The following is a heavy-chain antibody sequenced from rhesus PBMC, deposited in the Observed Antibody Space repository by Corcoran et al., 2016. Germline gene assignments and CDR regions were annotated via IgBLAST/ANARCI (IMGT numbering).Heavy chain of an antibody. J-gene: IGHJ4*01. Sequence: QVQLQESGPGVVKPSETLSLTCAGSGGSISGYYLWSWIRQPPGKGLEWMGYIGGSSGSTNYNPSLKNRVTISKDTSKNQFSLKLSSVTAADTAVYYCARDKVTLFDYWGQGVLVTVSS. D-gene: IGHD4-23*01. CDR2: IGGSSGST. CDR1: GGSISGYYL. CDR3: ARDKVTLFDY. V-gene: IGHV4-127*01.